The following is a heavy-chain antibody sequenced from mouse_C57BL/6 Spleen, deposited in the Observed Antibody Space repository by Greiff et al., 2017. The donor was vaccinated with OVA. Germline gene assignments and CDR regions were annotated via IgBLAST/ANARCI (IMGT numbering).Heavy chain of an antibody. J-gene: IGHJ1*03. V-gene: IGHV1-39*01. CDR3: AREDYYGSRKYFDV. CDR1: GYSFTDYN. CDR2: INPNYGTT. Sequence: EVKLQESGPELVKPGASVKISCKASGYSFTDYNMNWVKQSNGKSLEWIGVINPNYGTTSYNQKFKGKATLTVDQSSSTAYMQLNSLTSEDSAVYYCAREDYYGSRKYFDVWGTGTTVTVSS. D-gene: IGHD1-1*01.